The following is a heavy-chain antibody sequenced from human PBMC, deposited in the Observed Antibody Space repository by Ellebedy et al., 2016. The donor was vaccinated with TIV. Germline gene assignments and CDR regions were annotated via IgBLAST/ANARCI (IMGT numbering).Heavy chain of an antibody. CDR1: GFTLSTYG. V-gene: IGHV3-30*18. J-gene: IGHJ4*02. Sequence: PGGSLRLSCTASGFTLSTYGVHWVRQAPDPGLEWVAGMLYDGTDEYYADSVKSRFTISRDNSKNTLYLQMNSLRAEDTAVYYCAKDLGRWLKYFDYWGQGILVTVSS. D-gene: IGHD5-24*01. CDR2: MLYDGTDE. CDR3: AKDLGRWLKYFDY.